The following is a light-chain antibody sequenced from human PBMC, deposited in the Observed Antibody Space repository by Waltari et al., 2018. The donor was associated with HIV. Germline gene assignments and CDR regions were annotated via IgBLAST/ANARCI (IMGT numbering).Light chain of an antibody. CDR3: QQFDTDPRT. Sequence: DIQMTQSPTSLSASVGERVTITCRAIQDIANFLAWYQHKPGAAPKLLIYSTSNLQTGVSDRFSGSGAGTQFSLTITSLQADDAAMYYCQQFDTDPRTFGGGTKVEV. CDR2: STS. J-gene: IGKJ2*02. V-gene: IGKV1-27*01. CDR1: QDIANF.